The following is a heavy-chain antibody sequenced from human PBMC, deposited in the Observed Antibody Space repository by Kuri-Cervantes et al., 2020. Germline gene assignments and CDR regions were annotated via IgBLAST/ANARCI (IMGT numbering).Heavy chain of an antibody. CDR3: ARRSVPDP. CDR2: ISWNSGSI. J-gene: IGHJ5*02. CDR1: GFTFSSYS. Sequence: GESLKISCAASGFTFSSYSMNWVRQAPGKGLEWVSGISWNSGSIGYADSVKGRFTISRDNAKNSLYLQMNSLRAEDTAVYYCARRSVPDPWGQGTLVTVSS. V-gene: IGHV3-48*04.